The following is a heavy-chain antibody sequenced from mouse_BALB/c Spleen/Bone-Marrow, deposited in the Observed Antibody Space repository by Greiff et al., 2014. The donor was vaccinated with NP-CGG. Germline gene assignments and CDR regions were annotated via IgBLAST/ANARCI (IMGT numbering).Heavy chain of an antibody. V-gene: IGHV2-9*02. CDR3: ARVYGSSYDPYYYAMDY. Sequence: QVQLQQPEPGLVAPSQSLSITCTVSGFSLTSYGVYWARQPPGKGLEWLGVIWAGGSTNYNSGLMSRLSISKDNSKSQVLLKMNSLQTDDTAMYYCARVYGSSYDPYYYAMDYWGQGTSVTVSS. CDR1: GFSLTSYG. J-gene: IGHJ4*01. D-gene: IGHD1-1*01. CDR2: IWAGGST.